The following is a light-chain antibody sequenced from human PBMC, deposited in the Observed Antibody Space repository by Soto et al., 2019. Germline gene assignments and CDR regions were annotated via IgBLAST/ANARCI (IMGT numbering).Light chain of an antibody. CDR2: SAS. V-gene: IGKV1-39*01. CDR1: QSISRY. J-gene: IGKJ4*02. CDR3: QQNYGSPNT. Sequence: DIQMTPSPSSLSASVGDIVTITCRASQSISRYLNWHQQKTGEAPKLLISSASTLQGGVPSRFSGCGSGTDFNLTISSLQPEDFATYHCQQNYGSPNTCVGGTKVPLK.